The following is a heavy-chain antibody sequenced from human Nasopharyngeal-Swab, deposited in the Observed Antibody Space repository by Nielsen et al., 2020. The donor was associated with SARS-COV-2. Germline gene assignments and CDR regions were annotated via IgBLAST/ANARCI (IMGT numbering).Heavy chain of an antibody. D-gene: IGHD2-2*01. CDR2: INHSGST. J-gene: IGHJ6*03. Sequence: RQAPGKGLEWIAEINHSGSTNYNPSLKSRVTISVDTSKNQFSLKLSSVTAADTAVYYCARGLSGIVPAPILGLGPFYSYYYMDVWGKGTTATVSS. CDR3: ARGLSGIVPAPILGLGPFYSYYYMDV. V-gene: IGHV4-34*01.